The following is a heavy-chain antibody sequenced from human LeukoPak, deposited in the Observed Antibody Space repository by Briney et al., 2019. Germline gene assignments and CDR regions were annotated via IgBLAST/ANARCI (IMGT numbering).Heavy chain of an antibody. V-gene: IGHV3-30-3*01. CDR3: ARGPPYLITMVRGVITLGAFDI. J-gene: IGHJ3*02. D-gene: IGHD3-10*01. CDR2: ISYDGSNK. CDR1: GFTFSSYA. Sequence: GGSPRLSCAASGFTFSSYAMHWVRQAPGKGLEWVAVISYDGSNKYYADSVKGRFTISRDNSKNTLYLQMNSLRAEDTAVYYCARGPPYLITMVRGVITLGAFDIWGQGTMVTVSS.